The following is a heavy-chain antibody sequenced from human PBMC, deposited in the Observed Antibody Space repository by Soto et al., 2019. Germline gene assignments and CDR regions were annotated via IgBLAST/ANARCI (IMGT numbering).Heavy chain of an antibody. V-gene: IGHV4-31*03. Sequence: PSETLSLTCTVSGGSISSGGYYWSWIRQHPGKGLEWIGYIYYSGSTYYNPSLKSRVTISVDTSKNQFSLKLSSVTAADTAVYYCAREITRHYMDVWGKGTTVTVSS. CDR1: GGSISSGGYY. D-gene: IGHD3-10*01. J-gene: IGHJ6*03. CDR3: AREITRHYMDV. CDR2: IYYSGST.